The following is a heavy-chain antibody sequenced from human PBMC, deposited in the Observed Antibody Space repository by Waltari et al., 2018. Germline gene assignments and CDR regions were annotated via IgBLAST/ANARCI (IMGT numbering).Heavy chain of an antibody. V-gene: IGHV2-26*01. J-gene: IGHJ6*02. D-gene: IGHD3-22*01. Sequence: QVTLKESGPVLVKPTETLTLTCTVSGFSLSNARMGVSWIRQPPGKALEWLAHIFSNDEKSSSTPLKSRLTIAKDTSKSQVVLTMTNMDPVDTATYYCARMKRSTVITSYYYYYYGMDVWGQGTTVTVSS. CDR1: GFSLSNARMG. CDR2: IFSNDEK. CDR3: ARMKRSTVITSYYYYYYGMDV.